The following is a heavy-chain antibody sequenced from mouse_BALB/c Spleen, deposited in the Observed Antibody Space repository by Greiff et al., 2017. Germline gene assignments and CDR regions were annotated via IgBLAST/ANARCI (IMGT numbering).Heavy chain of an antibody. J-gene: IGHJ1*01. CDR1: GYTFTSYW. V-gene: IGHV1-69*02. CDR2: IDPSDSYT. CDR3: ARAELGHWYFDV. D-gene: IGHD4-1*01. Sequence: VQLQQPGAELVKPGASVKLSCKASGYTFTSYWMHWVKQRPGQGLEWIGEIDPSDSYTNYNQKFKGKATLTVDKSSSTAYMQLSSLTSEDSAVYYCARAELGHWYFDVWGAGTTVTVSS.